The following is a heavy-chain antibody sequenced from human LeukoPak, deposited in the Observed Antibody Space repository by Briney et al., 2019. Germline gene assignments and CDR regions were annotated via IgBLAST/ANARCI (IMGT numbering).Heavy chain of an antibody. V-gene: IGHV1-46*01. CDR3: ARDPRTPGVSGSGSYFDY. CDR2: INPSGGST. D-gene: IGHD3-10*01. CDR1: GYTLTELS. Sequence: ASVKVSCKVSGYTLTELSIHWVRQAPGQGLEWMGIINPSGGSTSYAQKFQGRVAVTRDTSTSTVYMELSSLRFEDTAVYYCARDPRTPGVSGSGSYFDYWGQGTLVTVSS. J-gene: IGHJ4*02.